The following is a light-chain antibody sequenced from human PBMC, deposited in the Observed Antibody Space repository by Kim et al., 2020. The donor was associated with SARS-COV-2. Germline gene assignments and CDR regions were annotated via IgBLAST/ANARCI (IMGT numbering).Light chain of an antibody. CDR1: KLGDKN. CDR3: QAWDSSTVV. V-gene: IGLV3-1*01. CDR2: EDY. Sequence: SVSPGQTASITCSGDKLGDKNVCWYQQKPGQSPVLVIYEDYKRPSGIPERVSGSNSGNTATLTISGSQAMDEADYFCQAWDSSTVVFGGGTKLTVL. J-gene: IGLJ2*01.